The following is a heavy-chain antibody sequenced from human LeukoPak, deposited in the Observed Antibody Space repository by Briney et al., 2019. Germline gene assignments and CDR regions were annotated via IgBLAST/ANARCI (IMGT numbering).Heavy chain of an antibody. CDR2: IYPGDSDT. J-gene: IGHJ4*02. V-gene: IGHV5-51*01. CDR1: GYSFTSYW. CDR3: ARGDDIVVVPAAMTFDY. D-gene: IGHD2-2*01. Sequence: GESLKIFCQGSGYSFTSYWIGWVRQMPGKGLGWMGIIYPGDSDTRYSPSFQGQVTISADKSISTAYLQWSSLKASDTAMYYCARGDDIVVVPAAMTFDYWGQGTLVTVSS.